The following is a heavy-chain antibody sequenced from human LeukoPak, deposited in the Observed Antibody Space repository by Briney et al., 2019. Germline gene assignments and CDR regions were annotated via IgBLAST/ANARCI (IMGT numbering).Heavy chain of an antibody. CDR3: TRDRELGY. D-gene: IGHD1-1*01. V-gene: IGHV4-59*01. Sequence: PSETLSLTCTVSGGSISSYYWGWIRQSPGKGLEWIGWSYHRGSTSCNPSLKSRVAISVDTSKNQFSLKLTSVTAADTAVYYCTRDRELGYWGPGTLVIVSS. CDR2: SYHRGST. CDR1: GGSISSYY. J-gene: IGHJ4*02.